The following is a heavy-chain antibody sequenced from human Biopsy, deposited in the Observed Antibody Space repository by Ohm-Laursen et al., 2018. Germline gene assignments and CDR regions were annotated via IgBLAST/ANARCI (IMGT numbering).Heavy chain of an antibody. Sequence: SDTLSLTCTVSGDSASSGSFYWTWIRQPPGKGLEWIGYIYYSGSTNYNPSLKSRVTISVDTSRNQSSLKLSSVTAADTAVYYCAGRPWPNAFDIWGQGTMVTVSS. CDR1: GDSASSGSFY. V-gene: IGHV4-61*01. D-gene: IGHD5-12*01. CDR2: IYYSGST. J-gene: IGHJ3*02. CDR3: AGRPWPNAFDI.